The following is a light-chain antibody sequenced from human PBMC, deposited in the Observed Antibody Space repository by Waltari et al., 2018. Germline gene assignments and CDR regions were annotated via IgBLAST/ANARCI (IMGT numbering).Light chain of an antibody. Sequence: QSVLTQPPSVSGTPGQRVTISCSGSNSNIGGNSVNWYQQLPGKAPKLLIYNDNQGPPGVPARFSASKSGTSASLAITGLQSEDEADYYCAVWDDSLGGVFGGGTKLTVL. CDR2: NDN. J-gene: IGLJ3*02. CDR3: AVWDDSLGGV. V-gene: IGLV1-44*01. CDR1: NSNIGGNS.